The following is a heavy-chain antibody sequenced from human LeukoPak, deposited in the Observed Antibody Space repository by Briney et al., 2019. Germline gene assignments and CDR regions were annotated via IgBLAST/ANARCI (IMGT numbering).Heavy chain of an antibody. CDR3: AREESLTLDS. V-gene: IGHV4-61*02. Sequence: SQTLSLTCTVSGGSISSASHYWTWIRQPAGKGLEWIERIFTSGSTDYNPSLKSRVTISVETSKNQFSLKLSSVAPADTAIYYCAREESLTLDSWGQGTLVTVSS. D-gene: IGHD3-10*01. CDR1: GGSISSASHY. CDR2: IFTSGST. J-gene: IGHJ4*02.